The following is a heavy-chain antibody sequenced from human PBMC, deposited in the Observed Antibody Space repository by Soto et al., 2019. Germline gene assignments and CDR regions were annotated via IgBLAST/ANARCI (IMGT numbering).Heavy chain of an antibody. D-gene: IGHD3-16*01. CDR2: IYSGGDT. CDR1: WLNVSSNY. V-gene: IGHV3-53*01. J-gene: IGHJ2*01. Sequence: EVQLVESGGGLIQPGGSLRLSCAASWLNVSSNYMSWVRQAPGKGLEWGSVIYSGGDTSYADSVKGRFTISRDNSKNTVFLQMNSLRVEDTAVYYCARDWGGNAGLHWYFDLWGRGTLVTVSS. CDR3: ARDWGGNAGLHWYFDL.